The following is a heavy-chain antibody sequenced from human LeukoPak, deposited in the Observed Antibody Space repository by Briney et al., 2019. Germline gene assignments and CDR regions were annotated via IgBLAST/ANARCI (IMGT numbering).Heavy chain of an antibody. CDR2: ISYDGSNK. Sequence: GGSLRLSCAASGFTFSSYAMHWVRQAPGKGLEWVAVISYDGSNKYYADSVKGRFTISRDNSKNTLYLQMNSLRAEDTAVYYCARDRHDPYYYGMDVWGQGTMVTVSS. V-gene: IGHV3-30-3*01. CDR1: GFTFSSYA. D-gene: IGHD3-16*01. J-gene: IGHJ6*02. CDR3: ARDRHDPYYYGMDV.